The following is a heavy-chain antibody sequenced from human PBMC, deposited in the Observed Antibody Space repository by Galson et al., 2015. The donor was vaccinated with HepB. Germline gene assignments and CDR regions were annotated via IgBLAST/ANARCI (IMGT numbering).Heavy chain of an antibody. J-gene: IGHJ4*02. D-gene: IGHD2-2*03. Sequence: SLRLSCAASGFSFRSSWMDWVRQAPGKGLQWVANINGDGSEKNYVDSVKGRFTISRDNAENSLFLQMNSLRVEDMGVYFCSYQLDYWGQGALVIVSS. CDR1: GFSFRSSW. CDR3: SYQLDY. CDR2: INGDGSEK. V-gene: IGHV3-7*01.